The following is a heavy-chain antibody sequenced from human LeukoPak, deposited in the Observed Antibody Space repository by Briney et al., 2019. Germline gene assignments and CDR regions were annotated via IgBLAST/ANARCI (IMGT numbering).Heavy chain of an antibody. CDR1: GFTFSSYA. J-gene: IGHJ6*02. D-gene: IGHD4-23*01. V-gene: IGHV3-30*04. CDR2: ISYDGSNK. Sequence: GRSLRLSCAASGFTFSSYAMHWVRQAPGKGLEWVAVISYDGSNKYYADSVKGRFTISRDNSKNTLYLQMNSLRAEDTAVYYCAKDLFNGGCMDVWGQGTTVTVSS. CDR3: AKDLFNGGCMDV.